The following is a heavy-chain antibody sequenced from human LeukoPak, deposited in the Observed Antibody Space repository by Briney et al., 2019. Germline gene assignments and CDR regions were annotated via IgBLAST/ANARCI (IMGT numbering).Heavy chain of an antibody. CDR2: ISPYNGNT. CDR3: VRRFGYDFWSGHPMGDY. D-gene: IGHD3-3*01. Sequence: ASVKVSCKASGYNFIIYSINWVRQAPGQGLEWMGRISPYNGNTIYAQKLQGRVTMTTDTSTSTAYMELRSLRSDDTAVYYCVRRFGYDFWSGHPMGDYWGQGTLVTVSS. J-gene: IGHJ4*02. V-gene: IGHV1-18*01. CDR1: GYNFIIYS.